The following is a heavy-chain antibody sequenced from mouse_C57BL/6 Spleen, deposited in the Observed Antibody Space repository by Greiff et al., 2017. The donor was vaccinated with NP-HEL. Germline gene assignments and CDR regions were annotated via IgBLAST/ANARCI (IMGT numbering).Heavy chain of an antibody. D-gene: IGHD2-4*01. CDR2: IYPSDSET. CDR3: ASLDYDRGAY. CDR1: GYTFTSYW. J-gene: IGHJ3*01. V-gene: IGHV1-61*01. Sequence: QVQLQQPGAELVRPGSSVKLSCKASGYTFTSYWMDWVKQRPGQGLEWIGNIYPSDSETHYNQKFKDKATLTVDKSSSTAYMQLSSLTSEDSAVYYCASLDYDRGAYWGQGTLVTVSA.